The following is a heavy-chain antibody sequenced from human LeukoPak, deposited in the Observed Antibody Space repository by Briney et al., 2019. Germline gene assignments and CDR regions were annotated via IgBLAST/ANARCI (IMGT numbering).Heavy chain of an antibody. CDR1: GDSFSRYY. V-gene: IGHV4-59*08. CDR3: ARHVVGSSMDV. J-gene: IGHJ6*03. CDR2: IYYSGST. Sequence: DSLSLTCTVSGDSFSRYYWSWIRQPPGEAPEWIGYIYYSGSTNYNPSLKSRVTISVDTSKNLYSLNLSSVTAADTAGDYCARHVVGSSMDVWGKGTTVT. D-gene: IGHD3-22*01.